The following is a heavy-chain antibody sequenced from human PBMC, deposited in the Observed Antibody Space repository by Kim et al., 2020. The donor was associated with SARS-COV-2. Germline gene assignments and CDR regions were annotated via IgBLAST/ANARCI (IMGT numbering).Heavy chain of an antibody. Sequence: GGSLRLSCAASGFTFSNAWMSWVRQAPGKGLEWVGRIKSKTDGGTTDYAAPVKGRFTISRDDSKNTLYLQMNSLKTEDTAVYYCTTEAPESIAARFDYWGQGTLVTVSS. V-gene: IGHV3-15*01. J-gene: IGHJ4*02. CDR3: TTEAPESIAARFDY. CDR1: GFTFSNAW. CDR2: IKSKTDGGTT. D-gene: IGHD6-6*01.